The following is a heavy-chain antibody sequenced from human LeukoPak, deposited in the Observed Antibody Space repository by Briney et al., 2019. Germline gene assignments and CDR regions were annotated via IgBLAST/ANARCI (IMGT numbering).Heavy chain of an antibody. CDR2: INSDGSST. J-gene: IGHJ4*02. V-gene: IGHV3-74*01. D-gene: IGHD6-19*01. CDR1: GFTFSSYW. CDR3: AKESAGYSSGWYFFFDY. Sequence: GGSLRLSCAASGFTFSSYWMHWVRQAPGKGLVWVSRINSDGSSTTYADSVKGRFTISRDNAKNTLYLQMNSLGAEDTAVYYCAKESAGYSSGWYFFFDYWGQGTLVTVSS.